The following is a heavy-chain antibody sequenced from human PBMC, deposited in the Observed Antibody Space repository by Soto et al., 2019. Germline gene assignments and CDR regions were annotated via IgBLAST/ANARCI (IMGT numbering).Heavy chain of an antibody. Sequence: GGSLRLSCAASGFTFSSYAMSWVRQAPGKGLEWVSAISGSGGSTYYADSVKGRFTISRDNSKNTLYLQMNSLRAEDTAVYYCAKYPKASATKSGKEAIKTKNYGDYVGGAFDYWGQGTLVTVSS. CDR1: GFTFSSYA. CDR2: ISGSGGST. V-gene: IGHV3-23*01. J-gene: IGHJ4*02. D-gene: IGHD4-17*01. CDR3: AKYPKASATKSGKEAIKTKNYGDYVGGAFDY.